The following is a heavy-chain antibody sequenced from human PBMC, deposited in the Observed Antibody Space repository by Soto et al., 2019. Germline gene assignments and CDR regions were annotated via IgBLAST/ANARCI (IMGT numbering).Heavy chain of an antibody. Sequence: GSLKISCKGSGYSFTTNWITWVRQMPGKGLEWMGTIDPSDSYTNYSPSFQGHVTISADKSISTAYLQWSSLRASDTAVFYCERHGCVSTSCYLDYWGQGTQVTVSS. CDR1: GYSFTTNW. D-gene: IGHD2-2*01. J-gene: IGHJ4*02. V-gene: IGHV5-10-1*01. CDR2: IDPSDSYT. CDR3: ERHGCVSTSCYLDY.